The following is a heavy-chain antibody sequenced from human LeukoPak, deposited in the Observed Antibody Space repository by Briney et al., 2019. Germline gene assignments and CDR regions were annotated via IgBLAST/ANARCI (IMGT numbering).Heavy chain of an antibody. J-gene: IGHJ5*02. CDR3: ARDPTYYGSGSHLFDP. Sequence: QPGRSLRLSCAASGFTFSSYDMHWVRQAPGKGLEWVAVISYDGSNKYYADSVKGRFTISRDNSKNTLYLQMNSLRAEDTAVYYCARDPTYYGSGSHLFDPWGQGTLVTVSS. CDR1: GFTFSSYD. CDR2: ISYDGSNK. D-gene: IGHD3-10*01. V-gene: IGHV3-30-3*01.